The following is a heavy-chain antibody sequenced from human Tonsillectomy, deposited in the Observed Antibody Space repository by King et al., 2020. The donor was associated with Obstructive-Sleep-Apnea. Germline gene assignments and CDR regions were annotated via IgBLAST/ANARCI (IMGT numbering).Heavy chain of an antibody. D-gene: IGHD1-26*01. J-gene: IGHJ4*02. CDR2: ISYDGTNK. V-gene: IGHV3-30*04. CDR1: GFTFSSFS. Sequence: VQLVGSGGGVVQPGRSLRLSCAASGFTFSSFSLHWVRQAPGKGLERVAVISYDGTNKYYADSVKGRVTISTDNSKNTLYLQMNSLRSEDTAVYYCARGRGWELQLDYWGQGTLVTVSS. CDR3: ARGRGWELQLDY.